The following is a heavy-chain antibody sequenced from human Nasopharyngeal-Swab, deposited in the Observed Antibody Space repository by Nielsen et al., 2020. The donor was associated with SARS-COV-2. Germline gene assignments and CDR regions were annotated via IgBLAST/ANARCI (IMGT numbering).Heavy chain of an antibody. J-gene: IGHJ4*02. CDR1: GGTFSSYA. V-gene: IGHV1-69*13. CDR3: ASLSGGRMIPYFDY. Sequence: SVKVSCQASGGTFSSYAISWVRQAPGQGLEWMGGIIPICGTANYAQKFQGRVTITADESTSTAYMELSSLRSEDTAVYYCASLSGGRMIPYFDYWGQGTLVTVSS. D-gene: IGHD3-22*01. CDR2: IIPICGTA.